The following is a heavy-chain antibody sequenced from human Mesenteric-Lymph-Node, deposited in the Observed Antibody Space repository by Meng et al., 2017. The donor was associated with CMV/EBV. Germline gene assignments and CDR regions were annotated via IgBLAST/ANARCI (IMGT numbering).Heavy chain of an antibody. CDR2: IKSDGSST. CDR3: ARDSDVLRFLEWSSPGMDV. V-gene: IGHV3-74*01. J-gene: IGHJ6*02. Sequence: GESLKISCAASGFTFSSYWMHWVRQAPGKGLVWVSRIKSDGSSTSYADSVRGRFTMSRDNAKNTLYLQMNSLRAEDTAVYYCARDSDVLRFLEWSSPGMDVWGQGTTVTVSS. CDR1: GFTFSSYW. D-gene: IGHD3-3*01.